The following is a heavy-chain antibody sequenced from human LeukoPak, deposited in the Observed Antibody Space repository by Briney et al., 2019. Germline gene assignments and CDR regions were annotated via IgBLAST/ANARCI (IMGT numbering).Heavy chain of an antibody. D-gene: IGHD6-13*01. V-gene: IGHV3-48*04. J-gene: IGHJ4*02. CDR2: ISSSGTTI. CDR3: VKGIAAANTNYFDY. Sequence: GGSLRLSCAASGFTFSSYNMNWVRQAPGKGLEWVSYISSSGTTIYYADSVKGRFTVSRDNAKNSLYLQMNSLRAEDTAVYYCVKGIAAANTNYFDYWGQGTLVTVSS. CDR1: GFTFSSYN.